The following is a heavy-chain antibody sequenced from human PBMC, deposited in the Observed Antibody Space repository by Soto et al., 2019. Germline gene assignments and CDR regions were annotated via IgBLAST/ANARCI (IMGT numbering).Heavy chain of an antibody. CDR2: IYYSGST. Sequence: PSETLSLTCTVSGGSISSGDYYWSWIRQPPGKGLEWIGYIYYSGSTYYNPSLKSRVTISVDTSKNQFSLKLSSVTAADTAVYYCARVGYDKYGMDVWGQGTTVTVSS. D-gene: IGHD5-12*01. CDR1: GGSISSGDYY. J-gene: IGHJ6*02. V-gene: IGHV4-30-4*01. CDR3: ARVGYDKYGMDV.